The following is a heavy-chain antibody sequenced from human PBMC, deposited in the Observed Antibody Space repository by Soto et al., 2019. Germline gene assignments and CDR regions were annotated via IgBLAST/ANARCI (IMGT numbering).Heavy chain of an antibody. CDR2: INHSGST. CDR1: GGSFSGYY. CDR3: ARGSERIMATIRYCYGMDV. D-gene: IGHD5-12*01. J-gene: IGHJ6*02. V-gene: IGHV4-34*01. Sequence: SETLSLTCAVYGGSFSGYYWSWIRQPPGKGLEWIGEINHSGSTNYNPSLKSRVTISVDTSKNKFSLKLSSVTAADTAVFYFARGSERIMATIRYCYGMDVWGQGTTVTVSS.